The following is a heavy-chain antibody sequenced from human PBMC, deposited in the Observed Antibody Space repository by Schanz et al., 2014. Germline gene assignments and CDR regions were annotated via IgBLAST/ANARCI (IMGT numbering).Heavy chain of an antibody. V-gene: IGHV3-21*01. J-gene: IGHJ6*03. CDR1: GFIFTSYS. CDR2: ISSSSNYY. CDR3: ARENSGSYYPAVAYYIDV. D-gene: IGHD1-26*01. Sequence: EVHLEESGGGLVKPGGSLRLSCATSGFIFTSYSMHWVRQAPGKGLEWVSSISSSSNYYYYADSVKGRFTVSRDNNWKTLSLQMNSLESDNTTIYHWARENSGSYYPAVAYYIDVWGKGTTVTVSS.